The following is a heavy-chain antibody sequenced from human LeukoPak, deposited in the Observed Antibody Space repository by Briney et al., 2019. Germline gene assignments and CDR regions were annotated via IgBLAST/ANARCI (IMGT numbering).Heavy chain of an antibody. D-gene: IGHD1-26*01. V-gene: IGHV1-2*02. CDR2: INPNSGGT. Sequence: ASVKVSCKASGYTFTGYYMHWVRQAPGQGLEWMGWINPNSGGTNYAQKFQGRVTMTRDTSISTAYMELSRLRSDDTAVYYCARDSAPMGSNWFDPWGQGTLVTVSS. J-gene: IGHJ5*02. CDR1: GYTFTGYY. CDR3: ARDSAPMGSNWFDP.